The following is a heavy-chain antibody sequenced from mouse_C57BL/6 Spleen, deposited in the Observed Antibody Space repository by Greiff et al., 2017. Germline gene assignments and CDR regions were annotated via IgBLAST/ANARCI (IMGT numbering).Heavy chain of an antibody. CDR3: ARSGDTTVVLDY. Sequence: QVQLQQSGAELARPGASVKLSCKASGYTFTSYGISWVKQRTGQGLEWIGEIYPRSGNTYYNEKFKGKATLTADKSSSTAYMELRSLTSEDSAVXFCARSGDTTVVLDYWGQGTTLTVSS. CDR1: GYTFTSYG. CDR2: IYPRSGNT. J-gene: IGHJ2*01. D-gene: IGHD1-1*01. V-gene: IGHV1-81*01.